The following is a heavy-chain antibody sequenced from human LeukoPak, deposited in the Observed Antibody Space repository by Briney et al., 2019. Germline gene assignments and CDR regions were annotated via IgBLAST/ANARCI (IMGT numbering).Heavy chain of an antibody. CDR1: GYTFTTYA. V-gene: IGHV7-4-1*02. J-gene: IGHJ4*02. Sequence: ASVKVSCKASGYTFTTYAMNWVRQAPGQGLEWMGWINTKTGNPTYAQGFTGRFVFSLDTSASTAYLQISSLKAEDTAVYYCARDRGVGATISRFDYWGQGTLVTVSS. CDR3: ARDRGVGATISRFDY. CDR2: INTKTGNP. D-gene: IGHD1-26*01.